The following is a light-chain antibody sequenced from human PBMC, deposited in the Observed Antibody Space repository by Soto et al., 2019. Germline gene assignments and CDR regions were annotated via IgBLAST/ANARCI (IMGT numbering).Light chain of an antibody. V-gene: IGKV3-15*01. CDR2: AAA. J-gene: IGKJ4*01. Sequence: TVLTQSPATLSVSPGERATLSCRASRGLGTNLAWYQQRPGQAPRFLIYAAATRATGVLARFSGSGSETEFTLTIPTLQSEVFAVYYCQHHNPCPLPFAVGPKV. CDR1: RGLGTN. CDR3: QHHNPCPLP.